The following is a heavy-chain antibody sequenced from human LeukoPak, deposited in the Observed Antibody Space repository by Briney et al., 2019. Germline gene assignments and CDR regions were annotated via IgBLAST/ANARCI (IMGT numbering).Heavy chain of an antibody. Sequence: GGSLRLSCAASGFTVSNNYMSWVRQAPGKGLEWVSVIYSGGSTYYADSVKGRFTISRDNSKNTLYLQMNSLRAEDTAVYYCAKDGDYDSSGTVDYWGQGTLVTVSS. CDR3: AKDGDYDSSGTVDY. CDR1: GFTVSNNY. J-gene: IGHJ4*02. D-gene: IGHD3-22*01. CDR2: IYSGGST. V-gene: IGHV3-53*01.